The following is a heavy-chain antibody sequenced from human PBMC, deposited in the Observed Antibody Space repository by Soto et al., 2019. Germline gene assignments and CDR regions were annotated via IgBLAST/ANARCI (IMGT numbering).Heavy chain of an antibody. D-gene: IGHD3-10*01. V-gene: IGHV1-46*01. J-gene: IGHJ4*02. CDR1: GYIFTSYY. Sequence: ASVKVSCKASGYIFTSYYIHWVRQAPGQGLEWMGWINPFDGSRMFAQSFQGRVTITRDTSASTAYMELSSLRSEDTAVYYCARDLAFGLFESWGQGTLVTVSS. CDR3: ARDLAFGLFES. CDR2: INPFDGSR.